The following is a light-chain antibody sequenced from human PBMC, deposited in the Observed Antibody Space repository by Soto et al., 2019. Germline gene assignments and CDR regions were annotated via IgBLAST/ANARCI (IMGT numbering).Light chain of an antibody. CDR1: SGHSNYA. J-gene: IGLJ7*01. V-gene: IGLV4-69*01. Sequence: QLVLTQSPSASASLGASVKLTCTLSSGHSNYAIAWHQRQPEKGPRFLMKVNSGGSHIKGDGIPDRFSGSSSGAERYLFISCLQSEDEADYYCQTWGTGSAIVVFGGGTQLTVL. CDR3: QTWGTGSAIVV. CDR2: VNSGGSH.